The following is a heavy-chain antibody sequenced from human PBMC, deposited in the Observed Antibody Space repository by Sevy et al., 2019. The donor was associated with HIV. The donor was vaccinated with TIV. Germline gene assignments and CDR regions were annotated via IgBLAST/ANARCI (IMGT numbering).Heavy chain of an antibody. Sequence: ASVKVSCKASGYTFTGYYLHWVRQAPGQGLEWMGWINTNSGGTNYGQNFQGRVTMTRDTSISTAYMELSRLRSDDTAVYYCARDNEYCISRNCPLYGMDVWGQGTTVTVSS. CDR3: ARDNEYCISRNCPLYGMDV. V-gene: IGHV1-2*02. J-gene: IGHJ6*02. D-gene: IGHD2-2*01. CDR1: GYTFTGYY. CDR2: INTNSGGT.